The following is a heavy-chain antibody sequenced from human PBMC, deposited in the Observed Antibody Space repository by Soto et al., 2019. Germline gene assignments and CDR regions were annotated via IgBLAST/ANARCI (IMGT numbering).Heavy chain of an antibody. Sequence: SVKVSCKASGGTFSSYAISWVRQAPGQGLEWMGGIIPIFGAANYAQKFQGRVTITADESTSTAYMELSSLRSEDTAVYYCARDRTEYYYDSSGYYYGAFDIWGQGTMVTVSS. V-gene: IGHV1-69*13. CDR2: IIPIFGAA. J-gene: IGHJ3*02. CDR1: GGTFSSYA. D-gene: IGHD3-22*01. CDR3: ARDRTEYYYDSSGYYYGAFDI.